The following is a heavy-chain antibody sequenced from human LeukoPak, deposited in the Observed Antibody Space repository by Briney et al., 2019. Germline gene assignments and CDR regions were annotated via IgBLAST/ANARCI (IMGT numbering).Heavy chain of an antibody. V-gene: IGHV1-2*02. CDR2: INPNSGGT. D-gene: IGHD6-6*01. CDR3: ARARWQLVPYFDS. Sequence: ASVKVSCKASGYTFTDYYMHWVRQAPGQGLEGMGWINPNSGGTNFAQKFQGRVAMTRDTSISTAYLELGSLRSDDTAVYFCARARWQLVPYFDSWGQGTLVTVSS. J-gene: IGHJ4*02. CDR1: GYTFTDYY.